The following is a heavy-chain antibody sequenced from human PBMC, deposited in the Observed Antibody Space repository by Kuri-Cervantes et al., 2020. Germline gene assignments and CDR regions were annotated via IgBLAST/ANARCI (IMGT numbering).Heavy chain of an antibody. CDR3: AREIIRYFDY. D-gene: IGHD3-9*01. J-gene: IGHJ4*02. Sequence: GGSLRLSCAASGFTFSSYGMHWVRQAPGKGLEWVAVISYDGSNKYYADSVKGRSTISRDNSKNTLYLQMNSLRAEDTAVYYCAREIIRYFDYWGQGTLVTVSS. CDR1: GFTFSSYG. V-gene: IGHV3-30*03. CDR2: ISYDGSNK.